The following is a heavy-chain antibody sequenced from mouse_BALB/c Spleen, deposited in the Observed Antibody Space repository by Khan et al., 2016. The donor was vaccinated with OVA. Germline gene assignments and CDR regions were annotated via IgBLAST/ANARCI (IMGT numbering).Heavy chain of an antibody. V-gene: IGHV3-2*02. Sequence: EVKLLESGPGLVKPSQSPSLTCTVTGYSITSGYAWNWIRQFPGNKLEWMGYISYSGGTSYNPSLKSRISITRDTSKNQFFLQLNSVTTEDTATYYCARGNYYGYYFDYWGQGTPLTVSS. CDR1: GYSITSGYA. CDR3: ARGNYYGYYFDY. D-gene: IGHD1-1*01. CDR2: ISYSGGT. J-gene: IGHJ2*01.